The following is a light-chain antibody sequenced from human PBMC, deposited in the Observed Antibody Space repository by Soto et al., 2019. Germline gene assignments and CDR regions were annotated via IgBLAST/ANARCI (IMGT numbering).Light chain of an antibody. CDR2: EVS. Sequence: QSVLTQPASVSGSPGQSITISCTGTSSDVGSYNLVSWYQQHPGKAPKLMIYEVSKRPSGVSNRFSGSKSGNTASLTISGLQAEDVADYYCCSYAGSSTPFYVFGTGTKVTVL. CDR1: SSDVGSYNL. J-gene: IGLJ1*01. V-gene: IGLV2-23*02. CDR3: CSYAGSSTPFYV.